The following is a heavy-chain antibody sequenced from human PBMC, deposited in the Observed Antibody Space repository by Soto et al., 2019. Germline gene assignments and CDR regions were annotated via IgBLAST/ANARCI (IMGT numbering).Heavy chain of an antibody. Sequence: GGSLRLSCATSGFILSDCAMNWVRQAPGKGLEWVSYISSSSSVIDYADSVKGRFTVSRDNARNSLYLQMNSLRAEDTAVYYCARDLSWGSNWYYYMDVWGKGTAVTVSS. CDR3: ARDLSWGSNWYYYMDV. D-gene: IGHD7-27*01. J-gene: IGHJ6*03. CDR1: GFILSDCA. CDR2: ISSSSSVI. V-gene: IGHV3-48*01.